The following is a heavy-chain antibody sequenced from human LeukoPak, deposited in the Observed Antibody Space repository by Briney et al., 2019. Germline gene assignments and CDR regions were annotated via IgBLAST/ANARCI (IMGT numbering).Heavy chain of an antibody. CDR1: GYSISIGYY. V-gene: IGHV4-38-2*01. J-gene: IGHJ1*01. CDR3: ARCIAAAGIEYFQH. CDR2: IYHSGST. Sequence: SETLSLTCAVSGYSISIGYYWGWIRQPPGKGLEWIGSIYHSGSTYYNPSLKSRVTISVDTSKNQFSLKLSSVTAADTAVYYCARCIAAAGIEYFQHWGQGTLVTVSS. D-gene: IGHD6-13*01.